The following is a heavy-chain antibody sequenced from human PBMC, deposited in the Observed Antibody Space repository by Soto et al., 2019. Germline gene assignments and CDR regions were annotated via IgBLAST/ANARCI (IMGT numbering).Heavy chain of an antibody. CDR1: GFTFSRYA. V-gene: IGHV3-30-3*01. CDR2: ISRDGSSK. J-gene: IGHJ4*02. Sequence: QVHLVESGGGVVQPGGSLRLSCVASGFTFSRYAMHWVRQAPGQGLGRVAVISRDGSSKYYGDSVKGRFTVSRDNSNNTLYLSMTSLRPDDTAVFYCARSRNGAVPDSINFWGQGTLVTVSS. D-gene: IGHD2-8*01. CDR3: ARSRNGAVPDSINF.